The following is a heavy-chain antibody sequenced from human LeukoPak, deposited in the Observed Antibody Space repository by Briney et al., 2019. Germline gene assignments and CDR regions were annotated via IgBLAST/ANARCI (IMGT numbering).Heavy chain of an antibody. Sequence: GGSLRLSCAASGFTFSSYGMHWVRQAPGKGLEWVAVISYDGSNKYYADSVKGRFTISRDNSKNTLYLQMNSLRAEDTAVYYCAEPYYDSSGYWNYFDYWGQGTLVTVSS. D-gene: IGHD3-22*01. J-gene: IGHJ4*02. CDR1: GFTFSSYG. CDR2: ISYDGSNK. V-gene: IGHV3-30*18. CDR3: AEPYYDSSGYWNYFDY.